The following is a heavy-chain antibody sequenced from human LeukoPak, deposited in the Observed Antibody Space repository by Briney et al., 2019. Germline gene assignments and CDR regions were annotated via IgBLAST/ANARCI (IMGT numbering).Heavy chain of an antibody. CDR3: ARDAYEYYYDSTDYYYGMDV. D-gene: IGHD3-22*01. V-gene: IGHV1-69*04. J-gene: IGHJ6*02. CDR1: GGTFSSYA. Sequence: GASVKVSCKASGGTFSSYAISWVRQAPGQGLEWMGRIIPILGIANYAQKFQGRVTITADKSTSTAYMELSSLRSEDTAVYYCARDAYEYYYDSTDYYYGMDVWGQGTTVTVSS. CDR2: IIPILGIA.